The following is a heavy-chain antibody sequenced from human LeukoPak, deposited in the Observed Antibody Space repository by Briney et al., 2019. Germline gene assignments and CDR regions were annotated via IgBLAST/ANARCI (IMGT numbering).Heavy chain of an antibody. V-gene: IGHV3-23*01. CDR1: GFTFSSYA. D-gene: IGHD3-22*01. CDR3: AKDQSRDYYDTSGYYYPDAFDI. CDR2: ITATGGGT. J-gene: IGHJ3*02. Sequence: SGGSLRLSCAASGFTFSSYAMNWVRQAPGKGREWVSTITATGGGTYYADSVKGRFTISRDNSKNTLYLQMNSLRAEDTAVFYCAKDQSRDYYDTSGYYYPDAFDIWGQGTTITVSS.